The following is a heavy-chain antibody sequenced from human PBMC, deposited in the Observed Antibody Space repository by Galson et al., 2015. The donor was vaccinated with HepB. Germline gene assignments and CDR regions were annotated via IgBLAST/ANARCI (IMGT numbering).Heavy chain of an antibody. Sequence: SVKVSCKASGFPFSDFYIHWVRQAPGQGLEWMGWINPNSGATKSAQHFQGRVTVTRDKSFSTVYMELTSLRSDHTAVYYCAASAGVSNILTGFFDNWGQGTLVTVSS. V-gene: IGHV1-2*02. J-gene: IGHJ4*02. D-gene: IGHD3-9*01. CDR1: GFPFSDFY. CDR2: INPNSGAT. CDR3: AASAGVSNILTGFFDN.